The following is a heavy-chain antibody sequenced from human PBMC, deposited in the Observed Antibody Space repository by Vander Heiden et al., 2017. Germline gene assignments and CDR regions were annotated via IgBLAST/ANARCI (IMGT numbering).Heavy chain of an antibody. CDR2: IYSGGST. D-gene: IGHD4-17*01. Sequence: EVQLLATGGGLIQPGGSLRLSCAAPGFTGGSNYRSWVRQAPGKGLEWVSVIYSGGSTYYADSVKGRFTISRDNSKNTLYLQMNSLRAEDTAVYYCAGERRDYRSFDYWGQGTLVTVSS. V-gene: IGHV3-53*02. CDR3: AGERRDYRSFDY. CDR1: GFTGGSNY. J-gene: IGHJ4*02.